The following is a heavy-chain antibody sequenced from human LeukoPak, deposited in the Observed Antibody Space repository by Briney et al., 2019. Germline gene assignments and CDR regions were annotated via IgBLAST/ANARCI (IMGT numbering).Heavy chain of an antibody. CDR2: IYYSGST. V-gene: IGHV4-59*02. D-gene: IGHD6-19*01. CDR1: GVSVSSYY. J-gene: IGHJ4*02. Sequence: PSETLSLTCTVSGVSVSSYYWNWIRQPPGKGLEWIGYIYYSGSTNYNPSLKSRVTISVDTSKNQVSLKLSSVTAADTAVYYCARPSSGWSFDYWGQGSLVTVSS. CDR3: ARPSSGWSFDY.